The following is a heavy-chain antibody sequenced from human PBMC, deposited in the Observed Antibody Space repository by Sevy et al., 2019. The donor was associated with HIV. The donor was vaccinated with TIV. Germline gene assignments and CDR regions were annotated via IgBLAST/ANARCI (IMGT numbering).Heavy chain of an antibody. CDR3: ARRRGCSSTSCYKGTGDYYFDY. Sequence: GESLKISCKGSGYSFTSYWIGWVRQMPGKGLEWMGIIYPGDSDTRYSPSFQGQVTISADKSISTAYLQWSSLKASDTAMYYCARRRGCSSTSCYKGTGDYYFDYWGQGTLVTVSS. CDR2: IYPGDSDT. J-gene: IGHJ4*02. D-gene: IGHD2-2*02. V-gene: IGHV5-51*01. CDR1: GYSFTSYW.